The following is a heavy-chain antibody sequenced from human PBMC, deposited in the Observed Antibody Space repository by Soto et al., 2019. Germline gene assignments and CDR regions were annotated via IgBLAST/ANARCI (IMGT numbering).Heavy chain of an antibody. J-gene: IGHJ4*02. V-gene: IGHV4-4*02. CDR2: IYHSGST. D-gene: IGHD6-13*01. Sequence: SETLSLTCAVSGGSISSSNWWSWVRQPPGKGLEWIGEIYHSGSTNYNPSLKSRVTISVDKSKNQFSLKLSSVTAADTAVYYCARQTLIGSWSGGVDYWGQGTLVTVSS. CDR1: GGSISSSNW. CDR3: ARQTLIGSWSGGVDY.